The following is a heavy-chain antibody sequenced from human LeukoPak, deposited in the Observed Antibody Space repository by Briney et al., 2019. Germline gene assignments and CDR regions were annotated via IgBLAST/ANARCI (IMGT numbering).Heavy chain of an antibody. Sequence: ASVKVSCKASGYTFTSYYMHWVRQAPGQGLEWMGWINPNSGGTNYAQKFQGRVTMTRDTSISTAYMELSRLRSDDTAVYYCARGPFRLYCSSTSCPYNWFDPWGQGTLVTVSS. J-gene: IGHJ5*02. CDR2: INPNSGGT. CDR1: GYTFTSYY. V-gene: IGHV1-2*02. CDR3: ARGPFRLYCSSTSCPYNWFDP. D-gene: IGHD2-2*01.